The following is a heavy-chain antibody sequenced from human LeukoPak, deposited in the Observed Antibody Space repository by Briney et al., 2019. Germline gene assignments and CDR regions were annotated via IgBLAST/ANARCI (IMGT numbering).Heavy chain of an antibody. CDR1: GFIFSTYA. CDR2: ISGSGGST. Sequence: GGSLRLSCATSGFIFSTYALSWVRQAPGKGLEWASSISGSGGSTYHADSVKGRFTISRDNSKNTLYLQMNSLRAEDTAVYYCARSSGYYYFDYWGQGTLVTVSS. V-gene: IGHV3-23*01. CDR3: ARSSGYYYFDY. J-gene: IGHJ4*02. D-gene: IGHD3-22*01.